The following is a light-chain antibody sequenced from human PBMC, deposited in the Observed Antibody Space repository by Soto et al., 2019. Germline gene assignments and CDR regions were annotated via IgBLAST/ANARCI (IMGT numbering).Light chain of an antibody. CDR3: QQSYSNPLT. J-gene: IGKJ4*01. Sequence: DIQMTQSPSSLSAPVGDRVTITCRASESINRYLNWYQQKPGKAPKLLIYAASTSLSGVPSRFSGSGSGTDFTLTITSLQLDDFATYYCQQSYSNPLTFGGGTKVDIK. CDR2: AAS. CDR1: ESINRY. V-gene: IGKV1-39*01.